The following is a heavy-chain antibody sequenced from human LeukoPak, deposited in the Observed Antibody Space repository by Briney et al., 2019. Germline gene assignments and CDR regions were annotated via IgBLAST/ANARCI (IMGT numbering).Heavy chain of an antibody. Sequence: PSETLSLTCTVSGGSISSTRYYWGWIRQPPGKGLEWIGSIYYDGSTYYNPSLKSRVTISVDTSKNQFSLKLSSVTAADTAVYYCARVTGYSSSWLKYWGQGTLVTVSS. CDR3: ARVTGYSSSWLKY. J-gene: IGHJ4*02. V-gene: IGHV4-39*07. CDR1: GGSISSTRYY. D-gene: IGHD6-13*01. CDR2: IYYDGST.